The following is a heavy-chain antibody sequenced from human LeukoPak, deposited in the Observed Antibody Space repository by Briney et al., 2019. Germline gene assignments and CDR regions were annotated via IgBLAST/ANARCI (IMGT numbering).Heavy chain of an antibody. Sequence: SVKVSCKASGGTFSSYAISWVRQAPGQGLEWMGGIIPIFGTANYAQKFQGRVTITTDESTSTAYMELSSLRSEDTAVYYCASLDFWSGYHFDYWGQGTLVTVSP. D-gene: IGHD3-3*01. CDR1: GGTFSSYA. CDR3: ASLDFWSGYHFDY. CDR2: IIPIFGTA. V-gene: IGHV1-69*05. J-gene: IGHJ4*02.